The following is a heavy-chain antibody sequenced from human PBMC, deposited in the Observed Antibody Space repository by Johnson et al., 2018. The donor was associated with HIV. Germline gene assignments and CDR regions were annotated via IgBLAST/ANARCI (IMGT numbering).Heavy chain of an antibody. CDR3: ARRFYDSSGAGFDI. V-gene: IGHV3-NL1*01. J-gene: IGHJ3*02. Sequence: QVQLVESGGGVVQPGRSLRLSCAASGFTFSSYAMHWVRQAPGKGLLWVSRINSDGSSTNYAGSVKGRFTISRDNSKNTLYLQMGSLRAEDMAVYYCARRFYDSSGAGFDIWGQGTMVTVSS. CDR2: INSDGSST. CDR1: GFTFSSYA. D-gene: IGHD3-22*01.